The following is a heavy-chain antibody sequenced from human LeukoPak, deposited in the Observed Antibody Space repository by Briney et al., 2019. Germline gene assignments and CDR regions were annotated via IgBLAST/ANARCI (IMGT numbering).Heavy chain of an antibody. V-gene: IGHV4-4*07. CDR3: ARTYSSSSPREFDY. CDR2: IYTSGST. J-gene: IGHJ4*02. CDR1: GASISSYY. Sequence: KPSETLSLTCTVSGASISSYYWSWIRQPAGKGLEWIGRIYTSGSTNYNPSPKSRVTISVDTSKNQFSLKLSSVTAADTVVYYCARTYSSSSPREFDYWGQGTLVTVSS. D-gene: IGHD6-6*01.